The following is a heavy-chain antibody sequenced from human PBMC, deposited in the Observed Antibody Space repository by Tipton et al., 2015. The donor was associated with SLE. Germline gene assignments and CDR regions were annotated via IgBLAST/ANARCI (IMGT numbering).Heavy chain of an antibody. D-gene: IGHD1-1*01. Sequence: GSLRLSCTVSGGSISSSSYYWGWIRQPPGKGLEWIGSIYYSGSTYYNPSLKSRVTISVDTSKNQLSLKLSAVTAADTAVYYCARALWKGGDYWGQGTLVTVSS. J-gene: IGHJ4*02. CDR3: ARALWKGGDY. V-gene: IGHV4-39*07. CDR2: IYYSGST. CDR1: GGSISSSSYY.